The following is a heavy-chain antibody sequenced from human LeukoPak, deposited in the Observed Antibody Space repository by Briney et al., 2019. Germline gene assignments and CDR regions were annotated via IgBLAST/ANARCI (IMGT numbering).Heavy chain of an antibody. CDR1: GGSIGAYY. CDR3: ARGFTGIGWFDP. V-gene: IGHV4-4*07. D-gene: IGHD2-15*01. J-gene: IGHJ5*02. Sequence: SETLSLTCTVSGGSIGAYYWTWIWQPPGKGLEWIGRIYYTGSTTYNPSLRSRVTMSVDTPKAQFSLNLSSVTAADTAIYFCARGFTGIGWFDPWGQGMQVTVSS. CDR2: IYYTGST.